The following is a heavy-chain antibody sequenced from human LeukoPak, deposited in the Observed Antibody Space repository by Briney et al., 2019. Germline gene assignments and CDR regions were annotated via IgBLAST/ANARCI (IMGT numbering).Heavy chain of an antibody. CDR2: ISDSGDIT. CDR3: AKYRSPGSRTFDY. V-gene: IGHV3-23*01. D-gene: IGHD3-16*02. CDR1: GFTFSTYS. Sequence: GGSLRLSCAASGFTFSTYSMSWARQAPGKGLEWVSAISDSGDITNYADPVKGRFTISRDNSNNTLYLQMGSRRAEDTALYFCAKYRSPGSRTFDYWGRGTLVTVSS. J-gene: IGHJ4*02.